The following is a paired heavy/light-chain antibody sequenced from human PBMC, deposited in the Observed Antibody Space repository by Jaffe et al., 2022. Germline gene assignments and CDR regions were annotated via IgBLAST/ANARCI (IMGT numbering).Light chain of an antibody. Sequence: SYELTQPLSVSVALGQTARITCGGNNIGSKNVHWYQQKPGQAPVLVIYRDSNRPSGIPERFSGSNSGNTATLTISRAQAGDEADYYCQVWDSSTPYVFGTGTKVTVL. CDR1: NIGSKN. CDR3: QVWDSSTPYV. CDR2: RDS. V-gene: IGLV3-9*01. J-gene: IGLJ1*01.
Heavy chain of an antibody. J-gene: IGHJ2*01. CDR1: GGSISSGGYS. D-gene: IGHD4-17*01. Sequence: QLQLQESGSGLVKPSQTLSLTCAVSGGSISSGGYSWSWIRQPPGKGLEWIGYIYHSGSTYYNPSLKSRVTISVDRSKNQFSLKLSSVTAADTAVYYCARDPSTFYGDHHRGWYFDLWGRGTLVTVSS. CDR2: IYHSGST. V-gene: IGHV4-30-2*01. CDR3: ARDPSTFYGDHHRGWYFDL.